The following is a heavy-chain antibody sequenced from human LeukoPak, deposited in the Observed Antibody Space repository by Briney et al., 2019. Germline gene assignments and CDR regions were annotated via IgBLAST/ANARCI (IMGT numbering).Heavy chain of an antibody. D-gene: IGHD1-14*01. V-gene: IGHV3-9*01. Sequence: PGGSLRLSCAASGFTFDDYAMHWVRQAPGKGLEWVSGISWNSGSIGYADSVKGRFTISRDNAKNSLYLQMNSLRSDDTAVYYCARDRLPENGEFDYWGQGTLVTVSS. CDR2: ISWNSGSI. CDR3: ARDRLPENGEFDY. CDR1: GFTFDDYA. J-gene: IGHJ4*02.